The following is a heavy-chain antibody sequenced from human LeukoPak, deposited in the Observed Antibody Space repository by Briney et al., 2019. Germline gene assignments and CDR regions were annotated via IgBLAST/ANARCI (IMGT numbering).Heavy chain of an antibody. V-gene: IGHV4-30-4*08. Sequence: SETLSLTCTVSGGSISSGDYYWSWIRQPPGKGLEWIGYIYYSGSTYYNPSLKSRVTISVDTSKNQFSLKLSSVTAADTAVYYCARRGNHWGYYYYYMDVWGKGTTVTVSS. CDR2: IYYSGST. D-gene: IGHD7-27*01. CDR3: ARRGNHWGYYYYYMDV. J-gene: IGHJ6*03. CDR1: GGSISSGDYY.